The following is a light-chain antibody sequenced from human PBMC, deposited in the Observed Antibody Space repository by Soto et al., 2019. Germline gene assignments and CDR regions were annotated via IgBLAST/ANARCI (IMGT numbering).Light chain of an antibody. Sequence: EFVLTQSPGTLSLSPGERATLSCRASQTVRNNYLAWYQQKPGQAPRLLIYDASSRATGIPGRFIGSGSGTEFILTISRLEPDDFAIYHCHQHGGSPETFGQGTKVDIK. V-gene: IGKV3-20*01. J-gene: IGKJ1*01. CDR3: HQHGGSPET. CDR2: DAS. CDR1: QTVRNNY.